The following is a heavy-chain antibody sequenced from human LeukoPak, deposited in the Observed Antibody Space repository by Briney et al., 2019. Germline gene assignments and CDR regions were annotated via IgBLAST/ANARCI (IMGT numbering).Heavy chain of an antibody. CDR3: ARAGAYHFDN. D-gene: IGHD3-16*01. CDR1: GFTFTDYW. Sequence: GGSLRLSCAASGFTFTDYWMHWVRQVPGKGLVWVSIINTDTRGTYYADSVKGRFTISRGNAKSILYLQMDSLRAEDTAVYYCARAGAYHFDNWGQGTLATFCS. CDR2: INTDTRGT. V-gene: IGHV3-74*01. J-gene: IGHJ4*02.